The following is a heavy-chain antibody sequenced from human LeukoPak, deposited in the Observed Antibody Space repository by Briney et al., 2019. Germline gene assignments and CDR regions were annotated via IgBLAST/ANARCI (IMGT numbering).Heavy chain of an antibody. CDR1: GFTFSSYW. D-gene: IGHD6-19*01. CDR3: ASGSSGWYGGYYFDY. CDR2: IKQDGSEK. J-gene: IGHJ4*02. Sequence: GGSLRLSCAASGFTFSSYWMSWVRQAPGKGLEWVANIKQDGSEKYYVDSVKGRFTISRDNAKNSLYLQMNGLRAEDTAVYYCASGSSGWYGGYYFDYWGQGTLVTVSS. V-gene: IGHV3-7*01.